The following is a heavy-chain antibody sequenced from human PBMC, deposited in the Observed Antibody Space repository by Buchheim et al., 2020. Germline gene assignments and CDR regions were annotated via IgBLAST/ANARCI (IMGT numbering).Heavy chain of an antibody. CDR2: ISYSGST. CDR1: GGSISGANYY. D-gene: IGHD3-22*01. Sequence: QMQLQESGPGLVKPSQTLSLTCTVTGGSISGANYYWSWIRQHPGKGLEWIGYISYSGSTYYNPSLKSRVIISVETPKNQFSLKLSSVTAADTAIYYCARMGEGSGYVDYWGQGTL. CDR3: ARMGEGSGYVDY. J-gene: IGHJ4*02. V-gene: IGHV4-31*03.